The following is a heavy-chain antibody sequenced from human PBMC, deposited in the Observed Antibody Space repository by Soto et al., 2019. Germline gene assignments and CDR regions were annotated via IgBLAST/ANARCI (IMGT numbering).Heavy chain of an antibody. CDR1: GYIFTSYG. D-gene: IGHD1-1*01. V-gene: IGHV1-18*01. CDR2: ISTYNHNT. Sequence: ASVKVSCKASGYIFTSYGISWVRQAPGQGLEWMGWISTYNHNTNYARKVQGRVAVTTDTSTRTAYMALRSLTSDDTAMYYCARGTPPLEPFDYWGQGTLVTVSS. CDR3: ARGTPPLEPFDY. J-gene: IGHJ4*02.